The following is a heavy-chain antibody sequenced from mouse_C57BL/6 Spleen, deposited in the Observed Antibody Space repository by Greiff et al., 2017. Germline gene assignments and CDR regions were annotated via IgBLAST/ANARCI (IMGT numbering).Heavy chain of an antibody. CDR1: GYTFTDYY. Sequence: VKLMESGAELVRPGASVKLSCKASGYTFTDYYINWVKQRPGQGLEWIARIYPGSGNTYYNEKFKGKATLTAEKSSSTAYMQLSSLTSEDSAVYFCARWDGNYVWFAYWGQGTLVTVSA. V-gene: IGHV1-76*01. CDR2: IYPGSGNT. J-gene: IGHJ3*01. D-gene: IGHD2-1*01. CDR3: ARWDGNYVWFAY.